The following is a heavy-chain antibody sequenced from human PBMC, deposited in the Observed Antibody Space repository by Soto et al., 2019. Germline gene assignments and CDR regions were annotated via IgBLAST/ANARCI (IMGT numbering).Heavy chain of an antibody. CDR2: IWYDGSNK. Sequence: QVQLVESGGGVVQPGRSLRLSCAASGFTFSSYGMHWVRQAPGKGLEWVAVIWYDGSNKYYADSVKGRFTISRDNSKNMLYLQMSSLRAEDTAVYYCARDLELGMAFRSSLDYWGQGTLVTGSS. J-gene: IGHJ4*02. CDR3: ARDLELGMAFRSSLDY. D-gene: IGHD7-27*01. CDR1: GFTFSSYG. V-gene: IGHV3-33*01.